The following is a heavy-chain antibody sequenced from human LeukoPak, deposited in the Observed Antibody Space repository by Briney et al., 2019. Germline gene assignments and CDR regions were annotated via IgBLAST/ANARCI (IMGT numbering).Heavy chain of an antibody. CDR1: GGSISSSSYY. CDR2: IYYSGST. J-gene: IGHJ4*02. V-gene: IGHV4-39*07. Sequence: SETLSLTCTVSGGSISSSSYYWGWIRQPPGKGLEWIGSIYYSGSTYYNPSLKSRVTISVDTSKNQFSLKLSSVTAADTAVYYCARGYDILTGYAPSYYFDYWGQGTLVTVSS. D-gene: IGHD3-9*01. CDR3: ARGYDILTGYAPSYYFDY.